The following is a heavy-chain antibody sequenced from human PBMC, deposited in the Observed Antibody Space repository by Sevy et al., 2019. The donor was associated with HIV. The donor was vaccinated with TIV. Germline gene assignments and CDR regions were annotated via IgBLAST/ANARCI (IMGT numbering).Heavy chain of an antibody. D-gene: IGHD6-13*01. CDR2: INPSGGST. CDR3: ARGDGTGRGFDY. J-gene: IGHJ4*02. Sequence: ASVKVSCKASGYTFTNYYIHWVRQAPGQGPEWMGVINPSGGSTYYAHKFQGRVTMTRDTSTRTVYMELSSLRSDDTAVYYCARGDGTGRGFDYWGQGTLVTVSS. V-gene: IGHV1-46*03. CDR1: GYTFTNYY.